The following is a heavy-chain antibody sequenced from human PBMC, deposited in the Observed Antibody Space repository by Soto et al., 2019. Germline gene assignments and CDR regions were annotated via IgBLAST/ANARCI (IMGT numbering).Heavy chain of an antibody. CDR3: ARVEGGHYVTSWIDA. Sequence: QVQLQESGPGLVKPSQTLSLTCTVSGGSINSGDYYWSWIRQPPGKGLEWIGYIYYSGNTYYKSSLKSRVTISVDTLKNQFALKPSFVSAADAAANYCARVEGGHYVTSWIDAWGQGTRVTVSS. CDR1: GGSINSGDYY. CDR2: IYYSGNT. D-gene: IGHD2-21*02. J-gene: IGHJ5*02. V-gene: IGHV4-30-4*01.